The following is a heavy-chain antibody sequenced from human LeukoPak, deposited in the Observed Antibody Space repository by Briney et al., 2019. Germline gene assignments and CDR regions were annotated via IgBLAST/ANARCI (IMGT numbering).Heavy chain of an antibody. Sequence: ASVNVSCKASGYTFTIYGISWVRQAPGQGLEWMGWISAYNGNTNYAQKLQGRVTMTTDTSTSTAYMELRSLRSDDTAVYYCARSSSSWDTDDYWGQGTLVTVSS. V-gene: IGHV1-18*01. CDR3: ARSSSSWDTDDY. CDR2: ISAYNGNT. D-gene: IGHD6-13*01. J-gene: IGHJ4*02. CDR1: GYTFTIYG.